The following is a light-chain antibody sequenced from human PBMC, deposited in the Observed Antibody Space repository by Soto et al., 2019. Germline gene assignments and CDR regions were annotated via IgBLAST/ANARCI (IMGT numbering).Light chain of an antibody. CDR2: DAS. J-gene: IGKJ1*01. Sequence: QMTQSPSSLSASVGNRVTITCRASQGIGNDLGWFQQKPGKAPNLLIYDASRLQGGVPSRFSGSGSGTYFTLTISSLQPEDFATYYCLQDYTFPRTFGQGTKVEVK. CDR3: LQDYTFPRT. CDR1: QGIGND. V-gene: IGKV1-6*01.